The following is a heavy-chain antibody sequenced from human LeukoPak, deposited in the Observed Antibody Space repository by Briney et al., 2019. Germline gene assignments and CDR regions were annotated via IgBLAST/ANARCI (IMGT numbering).Heavy chain of an antibody. D-gene: IGHD3-16*01. J-gene: IGHJ6*02. Sequence: GSLRLSCAASGFTFSSYWMNWARQAPGKGLEWVASINHNGNVNYYVDSVKGRFTISRDNAKNSLYLQMSNLRAEDTAVYFCARGGGLDVWGQGATVTVSS. CDR1: GFTFSSYW. CDR2: INHNGNVN. V-gene: IGHV3-7*03. CDR3: ARGGGLDV.